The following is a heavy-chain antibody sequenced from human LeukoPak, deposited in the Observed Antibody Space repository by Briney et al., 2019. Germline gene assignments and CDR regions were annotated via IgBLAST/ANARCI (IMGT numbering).Heavy chain of an antibody. D-gene: IGHD6-19*01. V-gene: IGHV3-23*01. CDR1: GFTFSDYA. J-gene: IGHJ4*02. CDR2: ISGSGDTT. Sequence: GGSLRLSCAASGFTFSDYAMTWVRQAPGKGLEWVSAISGSGDTTYYADSVKGRFTISRDNSKNTGYLQLNSLRAEDTAVYYCAVVDSSGWYCHDYRGQGTLVTVSS. CDR3: AVVDSSGWYCHDY.